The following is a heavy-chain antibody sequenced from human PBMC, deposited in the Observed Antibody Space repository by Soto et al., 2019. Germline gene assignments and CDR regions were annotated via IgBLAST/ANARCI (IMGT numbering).Heavy chain of an antibody. Sequence: QVQLVESGGGVVQPGRSLRLSCAASGFTFSSFGMHWVRKAPGKGLERVAVASYDGSYKYYADSVKGRFTISRDNSKNTLYLQMNSLRAEDTAVYYCAKERSVVATTPDFDYWGQGTLVTVSS. CDR2: ASYDGSYK. V-gene: IGHV3-30*18. J-gene: IGHJ4*02. D-gene: IGHD5-12*01. CDR1: GFTFSSFG. CDR3: AKERSVVATTPDFDY.